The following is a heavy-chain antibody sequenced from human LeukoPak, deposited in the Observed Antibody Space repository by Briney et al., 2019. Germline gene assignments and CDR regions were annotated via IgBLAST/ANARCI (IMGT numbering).Heavy chain of an antibody. CDR2: ISGSGGST. CDR3: AKHPYGSGSPGPNYYFDY. V-gene: IGHV3-23*01. Sequence: GGSLRLSCAASGFTFSSYAMSWVRQASGKGLEWVSAISGSGGSTYYADSVKGRFTISRDNSKNTLYLQMNSLRAEDTAVYYCAKHPYGSGSPGPNYYFDYWGQGTLVTVSS. J-gene: IGHJ4*02. CDR1: GFTFSSYA. D-gene: IGHD3-10*01.